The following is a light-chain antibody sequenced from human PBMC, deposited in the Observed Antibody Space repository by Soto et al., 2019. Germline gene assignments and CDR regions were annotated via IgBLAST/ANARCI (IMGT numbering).Light chain of an antibody. CDR3: QQYGSSPPVT. CDR1: QSVSSSY. CDR2: GAS. J-gene: IGKJ4*01. Sequence: EIVLTQSPGTLSLSPGERATLSCRASQSVSSSYLAWYQQKPGQAPRLLIYGASSRATGIPDRFSGSGSGTDFTLTISRLEAEDFAVYYCQQYGSSPPVTFGGGTKVEIK. V-gene: IGKV3-20*01.